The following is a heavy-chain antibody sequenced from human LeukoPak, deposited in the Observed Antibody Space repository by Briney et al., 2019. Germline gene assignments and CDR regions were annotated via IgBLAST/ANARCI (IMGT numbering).Heavy chain of an antibody. CDR1: GYTFTGFY. V-gene: IGHV1-2*02. D-gene: IGHD1-7*01. Sequence: ASVKVSCKSSGYTFTGFYMHWVRQAPGQGLEWMGWINPNSGGTNYAQKFQGRVTMTRDTSISTAYMELSRLRSDDTAVYYCARAFSTGTPGTDAFDIWGQGTMVSVSS. CDR3: ARAFSTGTPGTDAFDI. CDR2: INPNSGGT. J-gene: IGHJ3*02.